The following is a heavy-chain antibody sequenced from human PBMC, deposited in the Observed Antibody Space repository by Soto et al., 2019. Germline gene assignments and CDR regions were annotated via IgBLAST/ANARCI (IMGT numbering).Heavy chain of an antibody. CDR3: ARGLSVTLFDF. V-gene: IGHV4-31*03. Sequence: QVQLQESGPGLVQPSQTLSLACTVSGDSISSGGYYWSWIRQHPGKGLEWIGYIYYSGGTFYHPSLKRRVTISVDTSKNQFSLKLSSVTAADTAVYYCARGLSVTLFDFWGQGTLVTVSS. CDR2: IYYSGGT. D-gene: IGHD4-17*01. J-gene: IGHJ4*02. CDR1: GDSISSGGYY.